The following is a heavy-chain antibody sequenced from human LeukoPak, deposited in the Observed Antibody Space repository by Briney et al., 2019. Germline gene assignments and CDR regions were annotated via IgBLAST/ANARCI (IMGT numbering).Heavy chain of an antibody. CDR2: ISSSSSTI. J-gene: IGHJ5*02. CDR3: AKDAMVRGVNWFDP. CDR1: GFTFSSYS. V-gene: IGHV3-48*01. D-gene: IGHD3-10*01. Sequence: GGSLRLSCAASGFTFSSYSMNWVRQAPGKGLEWVSYISSSSSTIFYADSVKGRFTISRDNSKNTVYLQMNSLRVEDTAVYYCAKDAMVRGVNWFDPWGQGTLVTVSS.